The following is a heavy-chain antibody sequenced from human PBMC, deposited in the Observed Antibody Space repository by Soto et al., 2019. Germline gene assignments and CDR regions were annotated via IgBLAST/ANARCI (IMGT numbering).Heavy chain of an antibody. CDR3: ARQAAASYYGMDV. V-gene: IGHV4-39*01. CDR1: GGSISSSSYY. Sequence: SETLSLTCTVSGGSISSSSYYWGWIRQPPGKGLEWIGSIYYGGSTYYNPSLKSRVTISVDTSKNQFSLKLSSVTAADTAVYYCARQAAASYYGMDVWGQGTTVTVSS. CDR2: IYYGGST. J-gene: IGHJ6*02. D-gene: IGHD6-13*01.